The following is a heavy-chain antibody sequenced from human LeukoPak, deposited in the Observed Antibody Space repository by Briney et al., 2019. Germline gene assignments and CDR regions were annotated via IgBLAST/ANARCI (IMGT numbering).Heavy chain of an antibody. D-gene: IGHD6-13*01. Sequence: GGSLRLSCAASGFTFSSYAMSWVRQAPGKGLEWVSAIGGSGGNTYYADSVKGRFTISRDNSKNTLYLQMNSLRAEDTAVYYCATTYSSSWTRFDYWGQGTLVTVSS. J-gene: IGHJ4*02. V-gene: IGHV3-23*01. CDR3: ATTYSSSWTRFDY. CDR2: IGGSGGNT. CDR1: GFTFSSYA.